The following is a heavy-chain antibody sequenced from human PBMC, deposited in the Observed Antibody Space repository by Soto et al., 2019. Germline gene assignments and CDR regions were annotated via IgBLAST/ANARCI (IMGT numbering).Heavy chain of an antibody. CDR2: IYYSGST. CDR1: GGSISSYY. J-gene: IGHJ4*02. D-gene: IGHD4-17*01. Sequence: QVQLQESGPGLVKPSETLSLTCTVSGGSISSYYWSWIRQPPGKGLEWIGYIYYSGSTNYNPSLKSRVTISVVTSKNQLSLQLSSVTAADTAVYYCARRYGYYFDYWGQGTLVTVAS. V-gene: IGHV4-59*08. CDR3: ARRYGYYFDY.